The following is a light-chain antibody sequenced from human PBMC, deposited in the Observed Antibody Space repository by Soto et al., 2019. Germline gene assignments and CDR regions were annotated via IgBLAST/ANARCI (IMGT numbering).Light chain of an antibody. CDR2: DAS. V-gene: IGKV3-11*01. J-gene: IGKJ5*01. Sequence: ENLLTQSPDSLSLSAGERATLFCRASEIINSGYLAWYQQKPGRAPRLLIYDASNRATGIPARFSGSGSGTDFTLTISSLEPEDFAVYYCQQRSNWPTITFGQGTRLEI. CDR3: QQRSNWPTIT. CDR1: EIINSGY.